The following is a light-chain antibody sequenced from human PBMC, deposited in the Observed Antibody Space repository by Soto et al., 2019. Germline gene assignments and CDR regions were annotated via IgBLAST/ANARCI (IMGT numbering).Light chain of an antibody. CDR2: DVT. J-gene: IGLJ2*01. CDR1: SDDIGAYNF. Sequence: QSALTQPASVSGSPGQSITISCTGTSDDIGAYNFVSWYQQHPGKAPRLMISDVTDRPSGVSNRFSGSKSGNTASLTISGLQAEDEADYYFGSYTRSYTLVCGGGTKVTVL. V-gene: IGLV2-14*03. CDR3: GSYTRSYTLV.